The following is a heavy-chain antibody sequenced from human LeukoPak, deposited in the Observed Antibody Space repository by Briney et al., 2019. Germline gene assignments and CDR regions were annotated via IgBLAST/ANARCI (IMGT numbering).Heavy chain of an antibody. Sequence: ASVKVSCKASGYTFTSYGISWVRQAPGQGLEWMGWISAYNGNTNYAQKLQGRVTMTTDTSTSTAYMELRSLRSDDTAVYYCARDLVVVPATTVCYYYGMDVWGQGTTVTVSS. CDR2: ISAYNGNT. CDR1: GYTFTSYG. CDR3: ARDLVVVPATTVCYYYGMDV. V-gene: IGHV1-18*01. D-gene: IGHD2-2*01. J-gene: IGHJ6*02.